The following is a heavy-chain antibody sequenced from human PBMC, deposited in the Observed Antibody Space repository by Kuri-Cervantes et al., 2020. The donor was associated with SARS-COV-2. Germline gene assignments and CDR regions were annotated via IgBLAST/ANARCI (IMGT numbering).Heavy chain of an antibody. J-gene: IGHJ5*02. V-gene: IGHV4-39*07. CDR3: ARGGRVAGTWGMWYWFDP. D-gene: IGHD6-19*01. Sequence: SETLSLTCTVSGGSISSSSYYWGWIRQPPGKGLEWIGSIYHSGSTYYNPSLKSRVTISVDTSKNQFSLKLSSVTAADTAVYYCARGGRVAGTWGMWYWFDPWGQGTLVTVSS. CDR1: GGSISSSSYY. CDR2: IYHSGST.